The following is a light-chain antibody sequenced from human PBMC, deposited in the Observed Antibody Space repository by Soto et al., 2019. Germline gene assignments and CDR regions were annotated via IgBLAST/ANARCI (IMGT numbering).Light chain of an antibody. Sequence: QSVLTRPASVSGSPGQSITISCTGTSSDVGSSNLVSWYQQHPGKAPKVMIYEGTQRPSGVSNRFSGSKSGNTASLTISGLQAEDEADYYCCSFAGSSTYVFGTGTKVTVL. CDR3: CSFAGSSTYV. V-gene: IGLV2-23*01. CDR2: EGT. J-gene: IGLJ1*01. CDR1: SSDVGSSNL.